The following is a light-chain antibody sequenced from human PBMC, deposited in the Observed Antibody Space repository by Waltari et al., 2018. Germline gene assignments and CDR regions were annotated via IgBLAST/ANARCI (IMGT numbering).Light chain of an antibody. Sequence: QSALTQPASVSGSPGQSITVSCTGTSPDVGDYNYVPWYRQHAGEAPKLIIYDVNKRPSEISNRFSGSKSGNMASLTISGLRAEDEAHYYCCSYAGANTFVFGGGTKLTVL. CDR3: CSYAGANTFV. V-gene: IGLV2-23*02. CDR2: DVN. CDR1: SPDVGDYNY. J-gene: IGLJ2*01.